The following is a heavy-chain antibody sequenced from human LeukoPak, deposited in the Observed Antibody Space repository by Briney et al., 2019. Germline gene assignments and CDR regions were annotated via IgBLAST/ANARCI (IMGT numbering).Heavy chain of an antibody. D-gene: IGHD4-17*01. CDR2: LSRSGNNI. CDR3: ARARSHVDYVGGFGY. Sequence: GESLRLSCAASGFTFSDYYVSWIRQAPGKGLEWISYLSRSGNNIYYADSVKGRFTISRDNAKNSLYLQMNSLRAEDTAVYYCARARSHVDYVGGFGYWGQGMLVTVSS. CDR1: GFTFSDYY. J-gene: IGHJ4*02. V-gene: IGHV3-11*04.